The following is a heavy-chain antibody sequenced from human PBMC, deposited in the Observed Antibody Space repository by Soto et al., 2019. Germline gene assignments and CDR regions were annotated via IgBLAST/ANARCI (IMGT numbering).Heavy chain of an antibody. CDR1: GYTFTAYA. CDR2: INVGTGDT. J-gene: IGHJ4*02. V-gene: IGHV1-3*01. CDR3: ARDVDTSMSAPLDY. Sequence: QVQLVQSGAEVKKPGVSVRVSCKASGYTFTAYAMDWVRQTPGQRLEWVGWINVGTGDTEYSQQFQGRVNITRDTSARTLYMELSSLRSEDTAVYYCARDVDTSMSAPLDYWGQGSLVTVSS. D-gene: IGHD5-18*01.